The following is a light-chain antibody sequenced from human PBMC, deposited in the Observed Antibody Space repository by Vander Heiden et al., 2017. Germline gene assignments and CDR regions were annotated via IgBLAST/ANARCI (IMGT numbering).Light chain of an antibody. CDR1: QSISSW. CDR2: DAS. V-gene: IGKV1-5*01. Sequence: DIHMTQSPSTLSASVGDRVTITCRASQSISSWLAWYQQKPGKAPKLLIYDASSLESGVPSRFSGSGSGTEFTLTISSLQPDDFATYYCQQDNSYPPTFGQGTKVEIK. J-gene: IGKJ1*01. CDR3: QQDNSYPPT.